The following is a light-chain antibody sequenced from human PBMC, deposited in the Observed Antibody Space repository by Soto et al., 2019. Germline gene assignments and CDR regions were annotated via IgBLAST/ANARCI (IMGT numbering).Light chain of an antibody. Sequence: IVLTHSPGTLSLSPGERATLSCRASQIVNNNYLAWYQQKPGQAPRLVIYGASNSATGVTDRFSASGSGTDFTLTSSRLEPEDFAVYYCQQYAKAPLTFGQGTKVEI. J-gene: IGKJ1*01. CDR2: GAS. V-gene: IGKV3-20*01. CDR1: QIVNNNY. CDR3: QQYAKAPLT.